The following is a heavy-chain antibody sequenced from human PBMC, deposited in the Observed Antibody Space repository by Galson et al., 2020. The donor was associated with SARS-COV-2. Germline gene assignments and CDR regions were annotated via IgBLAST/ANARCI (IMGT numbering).Heavy chain of an antibody. J-gene: IGHJ4*02. CDR1: GGSISSSSYY. CDR3: ARLISSGCSSTSCHPFFDY. D-gene: IGHD2-2*01. V-gene: IGHV4-39*01. CDR2: IYYSGST. Sequence: SETLSLTCTVSGGSISSSSYYWGWIRQPPGKGLEWIGSIYYSGSTYYNPSLKSRVTISVDTSKNQFSLKLSSVTAADTAVYYCARLISSGCSSTSCHPFFDYWGQGTLVTVSS.